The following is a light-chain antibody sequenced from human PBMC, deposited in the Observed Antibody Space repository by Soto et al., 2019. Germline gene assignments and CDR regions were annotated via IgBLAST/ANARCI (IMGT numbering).Light chain of an antibody. CDR1: SSDIGAYNY. CDR3: TSYAGSNNVCV. J-gene: IGLJ1*01. CDR2: DVF. Sequence: QSALTQPPSASGSPGQSVTISCSGTSSDIGAYNYVSWYQQHPGKAPKLMIYDVFKRPSGVPDRFSGSKSGNTASLTVSGLQADDEADYYCTSYAGSNNVCVFGTGTKLTVL. V-gene: IGLV2-8*01.